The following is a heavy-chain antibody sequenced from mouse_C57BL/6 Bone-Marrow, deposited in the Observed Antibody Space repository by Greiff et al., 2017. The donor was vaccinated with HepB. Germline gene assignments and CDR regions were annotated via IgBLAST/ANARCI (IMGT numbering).Heavy chain of an antibody. CDR3: ARRVPYDYGSSDYWYFDV. CDR1: GYTFTSYW. D-gene: IGHD1-1*01. Sequence: VQLQQPGAELVKPGASVKLSCKASGYTFTSYWMHWVKQRPGQGLEWIGMIHPNSGSTNYNEKFKSKATLTVDKSSSTAYMQLSSLTSEDSAVYYCARRVPYDYGSSDYWYFDVWGTGTTVTVSS. CDR2: IHPNSGST. J-gene: IGHJ1*03. V-gene: IGHV1-64*01.